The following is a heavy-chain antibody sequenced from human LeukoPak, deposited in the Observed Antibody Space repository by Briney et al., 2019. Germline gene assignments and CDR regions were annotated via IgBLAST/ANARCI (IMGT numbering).Heavy chain of an antibody. Sequence: ASVKVSCKASGYTXTSYGISGVRQAPGQGLEWMGWISAYNGNTNYAQKLQGRVTMTTDTSTSTAYMELRSLRSDDTAVYYCARATPVRGDDYWGQGTLVTVSS. J-gene: IGHJ4*02. CDR1: GYTXTSYG. CDR3: ARATPVRGDDY. CDR2: ISAYNGNT. D-gene: IGHD3-16*01. V-gene: IGHV1-18*01.